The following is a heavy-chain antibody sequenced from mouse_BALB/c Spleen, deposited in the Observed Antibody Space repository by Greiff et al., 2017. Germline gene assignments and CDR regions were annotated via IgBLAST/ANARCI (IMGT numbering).Heavy chain of an antibody. CDR3: AGKDYGSGFDY. CDR2: IDPENGNT. V-gene: IGHV14-1*02. J-gene: IGHJ2*01. Sequence: EVQLQQSGAELVRPGALVKLSCKASGFNIKDYYMHWVKQRPEQGLEWIGWIDPENGNTIYDPKFQGKASITADTSSNTAYLQLISLTSEDTAVYYCAGKDYGSGFDYWGQGTTLTVSS. D-gene: IGHD1-1*01. CDR1: GFNIKDYY.